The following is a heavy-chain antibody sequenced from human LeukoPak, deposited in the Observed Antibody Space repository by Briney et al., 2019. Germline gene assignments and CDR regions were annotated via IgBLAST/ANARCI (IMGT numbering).Heavy chain of an antibody. J-gene: IGHJ4*02. CDR2: ISYDGSNK. CDR3: ARDSHPQAAGEEEYVDY. V-gene: IGHV3-30-3*01. Sequence: PGRSLRLSCAASGFTFSSYAMHWVRQAPGKGLEWVAVISYDGSNKYYADSVKGRFTISRDNSKNTLYLQMNSLRAEDTAVYYCARDSHPQAAGEEEYVDYWGQGTLVTVSS. CDR1: GFTFSSYA. D-gene: IGHD6-25*01.